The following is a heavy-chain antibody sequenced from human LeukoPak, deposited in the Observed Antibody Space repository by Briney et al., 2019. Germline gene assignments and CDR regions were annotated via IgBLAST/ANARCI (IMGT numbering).Heavy chain of an antibody. V-gene: IGHV4-30-4*08. CDR1: GGSISSGDYY. CDR2: IYYSGST. J-gene: IGHJ5*02. CDR3: ARLLYRSSTSCYRHWFDP. Sequence: SETLSLTCTVSGGSISSGDYYWSWIRQPPGKGLEWIGYIYYSGSTYYNPSLKSRVTISVDTSKNQFSLKLSSVTAADTAVYYCARLLYRSSTSCYRHWFDPWGQGTLVTVSS. D-gene: IGHD2-2*01.